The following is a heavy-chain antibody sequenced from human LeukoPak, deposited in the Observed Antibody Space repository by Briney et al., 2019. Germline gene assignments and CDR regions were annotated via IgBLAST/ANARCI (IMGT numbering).Heavy chain of an antibody. CDR2: IYSSGST. Sequence: PSETLSLTCTVSGGSINSYYWSWIRHPAGKGLEWIGRIYSSGSTNYNPSLKSRVTMSVDTSNNQFSLKLGSVTAADTAVYYCARGRGPGFDPWGQGTLVTVSS. J-gene: IGHJ5*02. D-gene: IGHD3-10*01. V-gene: IGHV4-4*07. CDR1: GGSINSYY. CDR3: ARGRGPGFDP.